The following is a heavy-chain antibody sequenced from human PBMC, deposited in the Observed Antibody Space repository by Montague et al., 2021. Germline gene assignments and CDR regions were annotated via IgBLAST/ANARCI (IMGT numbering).Heavy chain of an antibody. D-gene: IGHD1-14*01. CDR2: IHYTGYT. V-gene: IGHV4-31*03. J-gene: IGHJ4*02. Sequence: TLSLTCTVSGASFNYGDYYWTWIRQHPGKGLEWIGYIHYTGYTQYNPSLNSRLTLSVDTSKNQFSLMLNSVTAADTAVYYCAREVGRYTPVGDFDYWGQGTRVTVSS. CDR3: AREVGRYTPVGDFDY. CDR1: GASFNYGDYY.